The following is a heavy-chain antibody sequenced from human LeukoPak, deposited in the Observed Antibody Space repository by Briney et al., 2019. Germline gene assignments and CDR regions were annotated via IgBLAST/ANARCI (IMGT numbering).Heavy chain of an antibody. CDR3: AREARYDYVWGSYRYPDY. CDR1: GFTFSSYA. V-gene: IGHV3-30-3*01. Sequence: GRSLRLSCAASGFTFSSYAMHWVRQAPGKGLEWVAVISYDGSNKYYADSVKGRFTISRDNSKNTLYLQMNSLRAEDTAVYYCAREARYDYVWGSYRYPDYWGQGTLVTVSS. J-gene: IGHJ4*02. D-gene: IGHD3-16*02. CDR2: ISYDGSNK.